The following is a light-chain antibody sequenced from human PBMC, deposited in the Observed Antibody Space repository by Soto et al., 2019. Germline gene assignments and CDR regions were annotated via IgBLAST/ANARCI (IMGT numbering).Light chain of an antibody. J-gene: IGKJ4*01. V-gene: IGKV4-1*01. CDR3: QQYISTPT. Sequence: DIVLTQSPDSLAVSLGERATINCKSSQSVLSNSNNQNYLAWYQQKPGQPPKLLIYWASTRESGVPDRFSGSGSGTDFTLTVNSLQAEDVAVYYCQQYISTPTFGGGTKVEI. CDR2: WAS. CDR1: QSVLSNSNNQNY.